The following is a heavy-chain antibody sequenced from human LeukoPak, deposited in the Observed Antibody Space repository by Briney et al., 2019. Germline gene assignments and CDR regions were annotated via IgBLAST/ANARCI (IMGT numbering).Heavy chain of an antibody. V-gene: IGHV3-23*01. CDR1: GFAFGSYG. CDR3: AKGNKPTTTVILGDAFDI. D-gene: IGHD1-26*01. CDR2: IIGRGGSS. Sequence: PGGSLRLSCAGSGFAFGSYGMNWVRQAPGKGPEWVSGIIGRGGSSYYADSMKGRFTISRDNSKNMLYLQMNVLRAEDTALYFCAKGNKPTTTVILGDAFDIWGQGTMVTVFS. J-gene: IGHJ3*02.